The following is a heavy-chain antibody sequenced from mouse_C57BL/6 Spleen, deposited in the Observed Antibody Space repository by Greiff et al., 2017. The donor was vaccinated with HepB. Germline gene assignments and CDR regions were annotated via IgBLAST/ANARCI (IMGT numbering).Heavy chain of an antibody. V-gene: IGHV1-81*01. CDR3: ARNYDGSYWYFDV. CDR2: IYPRSGNT. Sequence: VQLQQSGAELARPGASVKLSCKASGYTFTSYGISWVKQRTGQGLEWIGEIYPRSGNTYYNEKFKGKATLTADKSSSTAYMELRSLTSEDSAVYFCARNYDGSYWYFDVWGTGTTVTVSS. CDR1: GYTFTSYG. D-gene: IGHD1-1*01. J-gene: IGHJ1*03.